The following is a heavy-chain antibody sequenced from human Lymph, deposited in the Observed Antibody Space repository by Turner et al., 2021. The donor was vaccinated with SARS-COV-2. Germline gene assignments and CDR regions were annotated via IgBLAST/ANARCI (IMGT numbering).Heavy chain of an antibody. CDR1: GGSMNSNY. D-gene: IGHD2-21*02. J-gene: IGHJ5*02. V-gene: IGHV4-59*13. CDR3: ARETVNNWVDP. CDR2: IYYRGST. Sequence: QVQLQESGPRLVEPLETLSLTCTVSGGSMNSNYWSWIRQPPGERMEWIGYIYYRGSTNCNPSLKSRVTISVDTSKNQFSLKLTSVTAADTAIYYCARETVNNWVDPWGQGILVTVSS.